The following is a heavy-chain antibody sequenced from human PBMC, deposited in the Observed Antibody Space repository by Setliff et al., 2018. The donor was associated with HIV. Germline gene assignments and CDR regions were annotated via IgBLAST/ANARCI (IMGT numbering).Heavy chain of an antibody. D-gene: IGHD6-6*01. J-gene: IGHJ3*01. CDR1: GFSVSSNY. Sequence: GGSLRLSCAASGFSVSSNYMSWVRQAPGKGLEWVSVIYAAGSTYYADSVKGRFTISRHNSKNTLYLQLNSLRAEDTAVYYCARDIPPEYPGFDLWGQGTVVTVSS. V-gene: IGHV3-53*04. CDR3: ARDIPPEYPGFDL. CDR2: IYAAGST.